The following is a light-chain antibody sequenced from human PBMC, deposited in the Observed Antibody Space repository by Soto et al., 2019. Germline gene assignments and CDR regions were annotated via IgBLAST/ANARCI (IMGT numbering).Light chain of an antibody. CDR3: HQYNKWPPRYT. CDR2: GAS. CDR1: QSVSRD. V-gene: IGKV3-15*01. Sequence: EIVMTQSPATLSLSPGERATLSCRASQSVSRDLAWYQQTPGQAPRLLIYGASTRATGIPARFSGSGSGTEFTLTISSLQSEDFAVYHCHQYNKWPPRYTFGQGTKLEIK. J-gene: IGKJ2*01.